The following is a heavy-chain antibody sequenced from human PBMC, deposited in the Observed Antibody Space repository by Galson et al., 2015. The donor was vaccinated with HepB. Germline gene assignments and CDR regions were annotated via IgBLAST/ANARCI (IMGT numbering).Heavy chain of an antibody. J-gene: IGHJ2*01. CDR1: GGSISSYY. Sequence: ETLSLTCTVSGGSISSYYWSWIRQPPGKGLEWIGYIYYTGNTNYNPSLKSRVTISVDTSKNQFSLKLSSVTAADTAVYYCARPYPPAYCGDDCFYPYWYFDLWGRGTLVTVSS. V-gene: IGHV4-59*08. CDR2: IYYTGNT. CDR3: ARPYPPAYCGDDCFYPYWYFDL. D-gene: IGHD2-21*02.